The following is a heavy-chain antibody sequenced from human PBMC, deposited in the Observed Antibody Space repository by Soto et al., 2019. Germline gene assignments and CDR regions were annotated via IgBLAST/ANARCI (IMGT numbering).Heavy chain of an antibody. CDR3: ARDNNGWTN. D-gene: IGHD6-19*01. J-gene: IGHJ4*02. CDR1: GFTFSDYW. CDR2: INSDGTST. Sequence: EVQLVESGGGLVRPGGSLRLSCAASGFTFSDYWMHWVRQAPGEGLVWVARINSDGTSTTYADSVKGRFTISRDNARDTLYLQMNSLGTEDTAVYFCARDNNGWTNWGQGSLVTVSS. V-gene: IGHV3-74*01.